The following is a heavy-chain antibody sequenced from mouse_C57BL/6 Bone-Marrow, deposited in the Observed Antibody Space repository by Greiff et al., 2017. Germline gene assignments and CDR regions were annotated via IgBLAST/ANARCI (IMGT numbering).Heavy chain of an antibody. CDR3: ARVTTVVADY. D-gene: IGHD1-1*01. J-gene: IGHJ2*01. CDR1: GYTFTSSG. V-gene: IGHV1-81*01. Sequence: QVQLKQSGAELARPGASVKLSCKASGYTFTSSGISWVKQSTGQGLEWIGVIYPRSGNIYYIEKFKGKATLSADKSSSTRYMELRSLTSDDAADYFCARVTTVVADYWGQGTTLTVSS. CDR2: IYPRSGNI.